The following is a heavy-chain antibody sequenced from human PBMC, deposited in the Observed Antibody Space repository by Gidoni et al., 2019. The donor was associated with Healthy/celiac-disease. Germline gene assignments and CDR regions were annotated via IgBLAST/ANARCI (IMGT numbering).Heavy chain of an antibody. CDR1: GGSISSYY. CDR3: ARDSSGRLGLDY. V-gene: IGHV4-59*01. CDR2: IYYSGST. J-gene: IGHJ4*02. Sequence: QVQLQESGPGLVKPSETLSLTCTVSGGSISSYYWSWIRQPPGKGLEWIGYIYYSGSTNYNPSLKSRVTISVDTSKNQFSLKLSSVTAADTAVYYCARDSSGRLGLDYWGQGTLVTVSS. D-gene: IGHD3-22*01.